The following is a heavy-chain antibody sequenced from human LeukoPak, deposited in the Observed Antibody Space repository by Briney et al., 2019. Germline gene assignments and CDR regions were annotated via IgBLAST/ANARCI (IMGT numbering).Heavy chain of an antibody. CDR2: IYPGDSDT. J-gene: IGHJ4*02. CDR1: GYSFTSYW. CDR3: ARRLVSYDRSGYYEVTPFDY. Sequence: GESLKISYKGSGYSFTSYWIGWVRQMPGKGLEWMGIIYPGDSDTRYSPSLQGQVTISADKSISTAYLQWSSLKASDTAMYYCARRLVSYDRSGYYEVTPFDYWGQGTLVTVSS. V-gene: IGHV5-51*01. D-gene: IGHD3-22*01.